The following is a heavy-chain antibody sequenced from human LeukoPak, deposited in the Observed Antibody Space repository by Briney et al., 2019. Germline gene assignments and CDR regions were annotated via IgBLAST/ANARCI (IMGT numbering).Heavy chain of an antibody. CDR3: ATGRRGRHYYYYYYMDI. CDR1: GYTLTDLS. J-gene: IGHJ6*03. CDR2: FDPENGER. Sequence: ASVKVSCKVSGYTLTDLSMHWVRQAPGKGLEWMGGFDPENGERIYAEKFQGRVTMTEDTSTDTAYMELSSLGSEDTAVYYCATGRRGRHYYYYYYMDIWGKGTTVTVSS. D-gene: IGHD3-10*01. V-gene: IGHV1-24*01.